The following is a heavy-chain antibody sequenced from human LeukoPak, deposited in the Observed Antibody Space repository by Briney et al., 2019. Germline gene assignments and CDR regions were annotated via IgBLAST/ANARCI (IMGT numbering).Heavy chain of an antibody. CDR2: IYNSGST. Sequence: SETLSLTCTVSGGSISIYYWSWIRQPPGKGPEWIGYIYNSGSTNYNPSLKSRVTISVDTSKNQFSLKLSSVTAADTAVYYCARENDYGDYVDYWGQGTLVTVSS. V-gene: IGHV4-59*01. D-gene: IGHD4-17*01. CDR1: GGSISIYY. CDR3: ARENDYGDYVDY. J-gene: IGHJ4*02.